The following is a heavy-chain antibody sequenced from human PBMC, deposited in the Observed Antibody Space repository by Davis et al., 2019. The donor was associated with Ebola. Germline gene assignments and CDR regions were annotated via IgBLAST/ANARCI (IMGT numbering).Heavy chain of an antibody. CDR2: IVVGSGNT. V-gene: IGHV1-58*02. Sequence: AASVKVSCKASGFSFFSSSMQWVRQARGQRLEWIGWIVVGSGNTNYAQKFQGRVTITRDMSTSTANLDLSNLRSEDTAVYYCAASAGTVGKLDYWGQGTLVTVSS. D-gene: IGHD1-14*01. J-gene: IGHJ4*01. CDR1: GFSFFSSS. CDR3: AASAGTVGKLDY.